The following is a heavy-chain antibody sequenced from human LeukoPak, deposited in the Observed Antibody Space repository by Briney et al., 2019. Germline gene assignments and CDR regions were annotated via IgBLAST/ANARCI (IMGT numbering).Heavy chain of an antibody. J-gene: IGHJ4*02. CDR1: GGSISSYY. CDR3: VTMVRGVFDY. D-gene: IGHD3-10*01. Sequence: SETLSLTCTVSGGSISSYYWSWIRQPPGKGLEWIGYIYYSGSTNYNPSLKSRVTISVDTSKNQFSLKLSSVTVADTAVYYCVTMVRGVFDYWGQGTLVTVSS. CDR2: IYYSGST. V-gene: IGHV4-59*01.